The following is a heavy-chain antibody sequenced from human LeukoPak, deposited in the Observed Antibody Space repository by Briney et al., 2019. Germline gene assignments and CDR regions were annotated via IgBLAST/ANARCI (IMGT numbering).Heavy chain of an antibody. J-gene: IGHJ4*02. D-gene: IGHD6-13*01. CDR1: GFTFSSYG. CDR2: ISYDGSNK. CDR3: ARDPIGSRWPYYFDY. V-gene: IGHV3-30*03. Sequence: PGGSLRLSCAASGFTFSSYGMHWVRQAPDKGLEWVAVISYDGSNKYYADSVKGRFTISRDNSKNTLYLQMNSLRAEDTAVYYCARDPIGSRWPYYFDYWGQGTLVTVSS.